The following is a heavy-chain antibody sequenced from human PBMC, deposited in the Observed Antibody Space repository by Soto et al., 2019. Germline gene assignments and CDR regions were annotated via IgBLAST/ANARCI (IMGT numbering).Heavy chain of an antibody. CDR3: AGSAAGTFDP. CDR2: IYYSGST. J-gene: IGHJ5*02. V-gene: IGHV4-39*01. CDR1: GGSISSSSYY. D-gene: IGHD6-13*01. Sequence: QLQLQESGPGLVKPSETLSLTCTVSGGSISSSSYYWGWIRQPPGKGLEWIGSIYYSGSTYYNPSLKSRVTISAATAKNQCSLKLSSVTAAETAVYYCAGSAAGTFDPWGQGTLVTVSS.